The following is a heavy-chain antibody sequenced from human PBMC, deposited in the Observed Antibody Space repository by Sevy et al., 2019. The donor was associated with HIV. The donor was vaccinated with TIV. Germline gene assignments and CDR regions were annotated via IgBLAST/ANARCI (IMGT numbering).Heavy chain of an antibody. CDR1: GFTFSSFA. CDR3: AKKMGGGSGMAFLVDY. J-gene: IGHJ4*02. Sequence: GGSLRLSCAASGFTFSSFAMGWVRQAPGKGLDWISVISGTGDHTYYADSVKGRFTISRHNSKNTLFLQMNSLRAEDTAIFYCAKKMGGGSGMAFLVDYWGQGTLVTVSS. CDR2: ISGTGDHT. V-gene: IGHV3-23*01. D-gene: IGHD5-18*01.